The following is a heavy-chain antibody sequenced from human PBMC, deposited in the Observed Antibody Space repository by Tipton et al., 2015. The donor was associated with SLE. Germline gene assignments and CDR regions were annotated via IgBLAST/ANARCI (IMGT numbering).Heavy chain of an antibody. CDR2: IYTSGST. CDR3: ARVVGQWLRAMDV. D-gene: IGHD6-19*01. CDR1: GGSVSGYY. J-gene: IGHJ6*04. V-gene: IGHV4-4*07. Sequence: TLSLTCTVSGGSVSGYYWNWIRQPAGKGLEWIGRIYTSGSTNYNPSLKSRVTISVDTSKNQFSLNLSSVTAADTAVYYCARVVGQWLRAMDVWGKGTTVTVSS.